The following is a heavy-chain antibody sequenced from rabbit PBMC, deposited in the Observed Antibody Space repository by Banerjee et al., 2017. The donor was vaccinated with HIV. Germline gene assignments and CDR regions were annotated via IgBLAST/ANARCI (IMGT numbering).Heavy chain of an antibody. V-gene: IGHV1S45*01. J-gene: IGHJ3*01. CDR3: ARDLAGVIGWNFGL. CDR1: GFDFSSNA. CDR2: IYSGSSGRT. Sequence: QEQLEESGGDLVKPGASLTLTCKASGFDFSSNAMCWVRQAPGKGLELIACIYSGSSGRTYYASWATGRFTVSKTSSTTVTLQMTSLTAADTATYFCARDLAGVIGWNFGLWGQGTLVTVS. D-gene: IGHD4-1*01.